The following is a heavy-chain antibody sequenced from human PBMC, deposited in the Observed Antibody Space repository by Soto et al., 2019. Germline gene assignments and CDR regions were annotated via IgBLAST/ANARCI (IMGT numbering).Heavy chain of an antibody. CDR1: GFTFSNFW. CDR2: IYTDGGGA. Sequence: SGGSLRLSCAAFGFTFSNFWMHWVRQAPGKGLVWVSCIYTDGGGATYADSVKGRFTVSRDNAKSTLYLQMNSLRAEDTAVYYCATLNSFGSDDWGRGTLVTV. J-gene: IGHJ4*02. D-gene: IGHD5-18*01. V-gene: IGHV3-74*01. CDR3: ATLNSFGSDD.